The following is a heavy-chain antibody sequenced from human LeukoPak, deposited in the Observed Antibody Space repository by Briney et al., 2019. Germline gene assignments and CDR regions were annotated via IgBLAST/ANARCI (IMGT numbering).Heavy chain of an antibody. CDR3: ARVVAGTGADYYYYYMDV. V-gene: IGHV4-4*07. CDR1: GGSISTYY. J-gene: IGHJ6*03. D-gene: IGHD6-19*01. Sequence: SETLSLTCTVSGGSISTYYWSWIRQPAGKGLEWIGRIYTSGSTNYNPSLKSRVTISVDTSKNQFSLKLSSVTAADTAVYYCARVVAGTGADYYYYYMDVWGKGTTVTVSS. CDR2: IYTSGST.